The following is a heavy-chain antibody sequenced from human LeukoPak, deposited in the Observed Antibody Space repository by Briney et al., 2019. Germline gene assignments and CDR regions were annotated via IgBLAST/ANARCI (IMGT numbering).Heavy chain of an antibody. V-gene: IGHV3-48*01. CDR3: AKDRLRQLVGAWFDP. Sequence: GGSLRLSCAASGFTFSSYGMNWVRQAPGKGLEWVSYSSSSSNIMNYADSVKGRFTTSRDNAKNSLYLQMNSLRAEDTAVYYCAKDRLRQLVGAWFDPWGQGTLVTVSS. D-gene: IGHD6-6*01. CDR1: GFTFSSYG. CDR2: SSSSSNIM. J-gene: IGHJ5*02.